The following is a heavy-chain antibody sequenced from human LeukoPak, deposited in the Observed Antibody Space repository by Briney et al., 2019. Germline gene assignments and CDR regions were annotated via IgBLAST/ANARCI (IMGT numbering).Heavy chain of an antibody. V-gene: IGHV3-23*01. D-gene: IGHD2-2*01. J-gene: IGHJ2*01. Sequence: GGSLRLSCAASGITASSYAMSWVRQAPGKGLDWVSSISGSGGSTHYADSVKGRFTISRDNAKNTLYLQMDSLRGEDTAVYYCANRTEYCSSTRCAFWYFDLWGRGTLVTVSS. CDR2: ISGSGGST. CDR1: GITASSYA. CDR3: ANRTEYCSSTRCAFWYFDL.